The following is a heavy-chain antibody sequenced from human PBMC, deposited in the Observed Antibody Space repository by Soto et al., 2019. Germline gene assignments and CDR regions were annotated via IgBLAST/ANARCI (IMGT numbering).Heavy chain of an antibody. CDR3: ARGAVANFDY. D-gene: IGHD6-19*01. V-gene: IGHV3-21*01. CDR1: GFTFSSYS. CDR2: ISSSSSYI. J-gene: IGHJ4*02. Sequence: VSLRLSCAASGFTFSSYSMNWVRQAPGKGLEWVSSISSSSSYIYYADSVKGRFTISRDNAKNSLYLQMNSLRAEDTAVYYCARGAVANFDYWGQGTLVTVSS.